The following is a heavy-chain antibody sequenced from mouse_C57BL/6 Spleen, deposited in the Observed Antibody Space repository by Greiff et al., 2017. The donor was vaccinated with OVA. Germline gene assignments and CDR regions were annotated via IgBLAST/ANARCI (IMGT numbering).Heavy chain of an antibody. V-gene: IGHV1-52*01. CDR2: IDPSDSET. CDR3: ARSFSNWALDY. Sequence: QVQLQQPGAELVRPGSSVKLSCKASGYTFTSYWMHWVKQRPIQGLEWIGNIDPSDSETHYNQKFKDKATLTVDKSSSTAYMQLSSLTSEDSAVYYCARSFSNWALDYWGQGTTLTVS. J-gene: IGHJ2*01. D-gene: IGHD4-1*01. CDR1: GYTFTSYW.